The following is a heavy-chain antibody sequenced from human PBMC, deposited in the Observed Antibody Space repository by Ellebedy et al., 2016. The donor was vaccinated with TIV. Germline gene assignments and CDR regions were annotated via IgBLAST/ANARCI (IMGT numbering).Heavy chain of an antibody. Sequence: GGSLRLXXKGSGYSFTSYWIGWVRQAPGQGLEWMGWISAYNGNTNYAQKLQGRVTMTTDTSTSTAYMELRSLRSDDTAVYYCARYEAWGSSPFDYWGQGTLVTVSS. J-gene: IGHJ4*02. CDR3: ARYEAWGSSPFDY. D-gene: IGHD6-6*01. CDR2: ISAYNGNT. V-gene: IGHV1-18*04. CDR1: GYSFTSYW.